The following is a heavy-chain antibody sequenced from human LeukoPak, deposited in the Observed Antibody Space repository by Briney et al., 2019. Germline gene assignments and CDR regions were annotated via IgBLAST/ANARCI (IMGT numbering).Heavy chain of an antibody. V-gene: IGHV5-51*01. CDR1: GYSFTSYW. CDR3: ARLSGRVVCSAGSCYIDS. D-gene: IGHD2-15*01. J-gene: IGHJ4*02. Sequence: GESLKISCKGSGYSFTSYWIGWVRQVPGKGLEWMGIIWPDDSDKRYSPSFQGQVTISADKSISTAYLQWSSLKASDTAMYYCARLSGRVVCSAGSCYIDSWGQGTLVTVSS. CDR2: IWPDDSDK.